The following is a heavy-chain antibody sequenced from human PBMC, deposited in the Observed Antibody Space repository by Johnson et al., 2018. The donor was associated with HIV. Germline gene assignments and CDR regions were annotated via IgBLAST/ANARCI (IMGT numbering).Heavy chain of an antibody. J-gene: IGHJ3*02. Sequence: QVQLVESGGGVVQPGKSLTLSCVGSGLSFSNFGIHWVRQAPGKGLEWVAVISYDGSNKYYADSVKGRFTISRDNSKNTLYLQMNSLRAEDTAVYYCAGSGSSGYPDAFDIWGQGTMVTVSS. CDR3: AGSGSSGYPDAFDI. CDR1: GLSFSNFG. V-gene: IGHV3-30*03. CDR2: ISYDGSNK. D-gene: IGHD3-22*01.